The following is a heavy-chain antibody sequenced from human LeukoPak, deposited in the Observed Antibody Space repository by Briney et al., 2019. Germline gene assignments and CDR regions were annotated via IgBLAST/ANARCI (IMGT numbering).Heavy chain of an antibody. J-gene: IGHJ6*02. Sequence: GGSLRLSCAASGFTFSSYWMHWVRQAPGKGLVWVSRINSDGSSTNYADSVKGRFTISRDNAKNTLYLQMNSLRAEDTAVYYCAKHIVGATKSKGYYYYGMDVWGQGTTVTVSS. CDR1: GFTFSSYW. CDR2: INSDGSST. CDR3: AKHIVGATKSKGYYYYGMDV. D-gene: IGHD1-26*01. V-gene: IGHV3-74*01.